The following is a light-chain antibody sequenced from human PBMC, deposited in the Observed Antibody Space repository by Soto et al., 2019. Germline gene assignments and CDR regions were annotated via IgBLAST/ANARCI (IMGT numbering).Light chain of an antibody. CDR2: DVT. V-gene: IGLV2-11*01. J-gene: IGLJ1*01. CDR3: CSYVGSDSSYV. CDR1: SDDVGGYNY. Sequence: QSALTQPRSVSGSPGQSFTIPCTGTSDDVGGYNYVSWYQQHPGKGPKLMISDVTKRPSGVPDRFSGSKSGNTASLTISWLQAEDEADYYCCSYVGSDSSYVFGTGTKLTVL.